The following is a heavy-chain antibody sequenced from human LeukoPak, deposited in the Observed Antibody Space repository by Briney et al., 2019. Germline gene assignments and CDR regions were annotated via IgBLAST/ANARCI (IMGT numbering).Heavy chain of an antibody. Sequence: PSETLSLTCTVSGGSISSYYWSWIRQPPGKGLEWIGEIHPSGSPSYNPSLESRTIISVDASKNQFSLILNSVTAADTALYFCSRGGDASKAGKYWGQGALVTVSS. J-gene: IGHJ4*02. CDR3: SRGGDASKAGKY. CDR1: GGSISSYY. V-gene: IGHV4-34*01. D-gene: IGHD3-10*01. CDR2: IHPSGSP.